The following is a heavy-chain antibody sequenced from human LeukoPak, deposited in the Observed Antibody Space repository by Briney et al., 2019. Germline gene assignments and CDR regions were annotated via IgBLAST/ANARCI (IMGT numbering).Heavy chain of an antibody. CDR2: IYYSGST. CDR3: ARDSGLDYGDYDL. Sequence: SQTLSLTCTVSGGSISSGGYYWSWIRQHPEKGLEWIGYIYYSGSTYYNPSLKSRVTISVDTSKNQFSLKLSSVTAADTAVYYCARDSGLDYGDYDLWGQGTLVTVSS. J-gene: IGHJ4*02. D-gene: IGHD4-17*01. V-gene: IGHV4-31*03. CDR1: GGSISSGGYY.